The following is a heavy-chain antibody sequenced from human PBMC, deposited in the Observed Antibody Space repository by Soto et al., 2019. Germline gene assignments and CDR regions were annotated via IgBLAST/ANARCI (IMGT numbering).Heavy chain of an antibody. CDR3: AKGSRDTWHRSPFDR. Sequence: EVQLLESGGVLVQPGGSLRLSCAASGFIFNNYAMSWVRQAPGKGLEWVSGISGSDGATYYADSVKGRFTISRANSKNTLSLLMDSVRAEDTAVYCCAKGSRDTWHRSPFDRWGQGTLVTVSS. V-gene: IGHV3-23*01. J-gene: IGHJ4*02. D-gene: IGHD2-2*01. CDR2: ISGSDGAT. CDR1: GFIFNNYA.